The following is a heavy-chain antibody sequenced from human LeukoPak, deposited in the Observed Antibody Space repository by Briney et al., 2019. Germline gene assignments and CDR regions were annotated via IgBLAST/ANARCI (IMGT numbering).Heavy chain of an antibody. D-gene: IGHD6-13*01. V-gene: IGHV4-4*07. CDR2: IYTSGST. Sequence: SETLSLTCTVSGGSISSYYWSWIRQPAGKGLEWIGRIYTSGSTNYNPSLKSRVTMSVDTSKNQFSLKLSSVTAADTAVYYCARDSGIAAAFEQWLVHYYYYYMDVWGKGTTVTVSS. CDR1: GGSISSYY. CDR3: ARDSGIAAAFEQWLVHYYYYYMDV. J-gene: IGHJ6*03.